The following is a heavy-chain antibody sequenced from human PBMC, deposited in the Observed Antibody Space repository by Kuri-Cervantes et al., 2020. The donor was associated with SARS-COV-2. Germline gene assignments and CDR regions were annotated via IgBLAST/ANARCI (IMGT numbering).Heavy chain of an antibody. J-gene: IGHJ4*02. Sequence: GESLKISCAASGFTFSSYWMHWVRQAPGKGLEWVSSISSSSSYIYYADSVKGRFTISRDNAKNSLYLQMNSLRAEDTAVYYCARDRGNYYDSSGYYLDYWGQGTLVTVSS. CDR1: GFTFSSYW. CDR2: ISSSSSYI. V-gene: IGHV3-21*01. CDR3: ARDRGNYYDSSGYYLDY. D-gene: IGHD3-22*01.